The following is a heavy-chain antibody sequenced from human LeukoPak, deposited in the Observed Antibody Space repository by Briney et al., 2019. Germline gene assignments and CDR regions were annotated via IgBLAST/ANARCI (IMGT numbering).Heavy chain of an antibody. Sequence: GGSLRLSCAASGFSFSKFAMTWVRQAPGKGLEWVSSITGGHFPTYYTDSDKGRFTISRDNSKNTLYLQMNSLRADDTAVYYCTRDPNGDYVGAFESWGQGTLVTVSS. D-gene: IGHD4-17*01. V-gene: IGHV3-23*01. CDR1: GFSFSKFA. CDR3: TRDPNGDYVGAFES. CDR2: ITGGHFPT. J-gene: IGHJ5*01.